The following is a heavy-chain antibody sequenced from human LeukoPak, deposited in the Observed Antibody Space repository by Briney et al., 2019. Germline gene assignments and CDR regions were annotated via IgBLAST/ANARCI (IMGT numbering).Heavy chain of an antibody. D-gene: IGHD5-24*01. CDR1: GGPFSGYY. J-gene: IGHJ6*02. Sequence: SETLSLTCAVYGGPFSGYYWGWIRQPPGKGLEWIGEINHSGSTNYNPSLKSRVTISVDTSKNQFSLKLSSVTAADTAVYYCARREGPLKPLVEMATIPGYFMDVWGQGTTVTVSS. CDR3: ARREGPLKPLVEMATIPGYFMDV. V-gene: IGHV4-34*01. CDR2: INHSGST.